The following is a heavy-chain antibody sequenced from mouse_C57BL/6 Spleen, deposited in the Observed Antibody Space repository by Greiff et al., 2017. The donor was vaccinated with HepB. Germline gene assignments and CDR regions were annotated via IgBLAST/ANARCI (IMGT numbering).Heavy chain of an antibody. V-gene: IGHV5-17*01. CDR2: ISSGSSTI. Sequence: EVQLVESGGGLVKPGGSLKLSCAASGFTFSDYGMHWVRQAPEKGLEWVAYISSGSSTIYYADTVKGRFTISRENAKNTLFLQMTSLSSEDTAMYYCARQGYYYGSSYEYYYAMDYWGQGTSVTVSS. D-gene: IGHD1-1*01. CDR1: GFTFSDYG. CDR3: ARQGYYYGSSYEYYYAMDY. J-gene: IGHJ4*01.